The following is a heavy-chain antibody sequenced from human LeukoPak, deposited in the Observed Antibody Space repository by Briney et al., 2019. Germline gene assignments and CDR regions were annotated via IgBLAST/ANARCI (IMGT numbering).Heavy chain of an antibody. CDR3: ARGSGYGWYDY. CDR2: ISYDGSNK. CDR1: GFTFSSYG. V-gene: IGHV3-30*03. J-gene: IGHJ4*02. Sequence: GGSLRLSCAASGFTFSSYGMYWVRQAPGKGLEWVAVISYDGSNKYYADSVKGRFTISRDNSKNTLYLQMNSLRAEDTAVYYCARGSGYGWYDYWGQGTLVTVSS. D-gene: IGHD6-19*01.